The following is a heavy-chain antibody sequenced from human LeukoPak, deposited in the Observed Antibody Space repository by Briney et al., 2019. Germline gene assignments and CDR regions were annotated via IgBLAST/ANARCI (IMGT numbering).Heavy chain of an antibody. V-gene: IGHV3-23*01. D-gene: IGHD5-12*01. CDR2: ISGCGGST. Sequence: GGSLRLSCAASGFTFSSYAMSRVRRAPGKGLEGVSVISGCGGSTYYAASVKGRFTISRDNSKNTLYLQMNSLRAEDTAVYYCAKDGREWPRSLDYWGQGTLVTVSS. CDR1: GFTFSSYA. J-gene: IGHJ4*02. CDR3: AKDGREWPRSLDY.